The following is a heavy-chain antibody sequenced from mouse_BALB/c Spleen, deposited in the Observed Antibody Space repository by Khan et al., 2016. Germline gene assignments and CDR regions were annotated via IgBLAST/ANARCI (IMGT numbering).Heavy chain of an antibody. J-gene: IGHJ4*01. Sequence: EVELVESGGGLVQPGGSMKLSCAASGFTFSDAWMDWVRQSPEKGLEWVAEIRSKANNHAIYYAASVKGRFTISRDDSNSSVYLHMNSLRAEDTGIYYCIAYDYDTMYYWGQGTSVTVSS. CDR1: GFTFSDAW. V-gene: IGHV6-6*01. CDR3: IAYDYDTMYY. D-gene: IGHD2-4*01. CDR2: IRSKANNHAI.